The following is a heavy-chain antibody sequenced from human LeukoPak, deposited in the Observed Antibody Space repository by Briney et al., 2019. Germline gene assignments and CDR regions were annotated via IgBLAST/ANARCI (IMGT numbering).Heavy chain of an antibody. J-gene: IGHJ3*01. CDR3: AKSQLRYFDWLLT. V-gene: IGHV3-23*01. Sequence: GSLRLSCAASGFTFSSYAMHWVRQAPGKGLEWVSAISGSGGSTYYADSVKGRFTISRDNSKNTLYLQMNSLRAEDTAVYYCAKSQLRYFDWLLTWGQGTMVTVSS. D-gene: IGHD3-9*01. CDR1: GFTFSSYA. CDR2: ISGSGGST.